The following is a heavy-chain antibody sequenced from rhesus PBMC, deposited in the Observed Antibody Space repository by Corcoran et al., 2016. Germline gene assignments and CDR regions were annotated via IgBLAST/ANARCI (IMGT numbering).Heavy chain of an antibody. CDR2: INFGGGST. Sequence: EVQLVETGGGLVQPGGSLKLSCAASGFTFSSYGMSWVRQAPGKGLEWVSAINFGGGSTDYADAVKGRFTISRNNSKNTLSLQMNSLRAEDTAVYYCAKRGIAGTETHFDYWGQGVLVTVSS. CDR1: GFTFSSYG. CDR3: AKRGIAGTETHFDY. J-gene: IGHJ4*01. V-gene: IGHV3S5*01. D-gene: IGHD1-20*01.